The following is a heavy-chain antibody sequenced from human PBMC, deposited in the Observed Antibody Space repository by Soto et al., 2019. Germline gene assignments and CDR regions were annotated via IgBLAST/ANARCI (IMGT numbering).Heavy chain of an antibody. Sequence: SQTLSLTCAISGDSVSSNSAAWNWIRQSPSRGLEWLGRTYYRSKWYNDYAVSVKSRITINPDTSKNQFSLQLNSVTPEDTAVYYCARVDIVVVPAAIPGGPYYYYGMDVWGQGTTVTVSS. J-gene: IGHJ6*02. CDR2: TYYRSKWYN. D-gene: IGHD2-2*02. CDR1: GDSVSSNSAA. CDR3: ARVDIVVVPAAIPGGPYYYYGMDV. V-gene: IGHV6-1*01.